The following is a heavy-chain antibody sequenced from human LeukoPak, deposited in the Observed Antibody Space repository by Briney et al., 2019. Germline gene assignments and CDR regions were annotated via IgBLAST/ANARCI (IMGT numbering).Heavy chain of an antibody. CDR1: GGSISSYY. D-gene: IGHD3-16*01. CDR2: IYYSGST. CDR3: AYDNDWFDP. Sequence: SETLSLTCTVSGGSISSYYWSWIRQPPGKGLEWIGSIYYSGSTYYNPSLKSRVTISVDTSKNQFSLKLSSVTAADTAVYYCAYDNDWFDPWGQGTLVTVSS. V-gene: IGHV4-39*07. J-gene: IGHJ5*02.